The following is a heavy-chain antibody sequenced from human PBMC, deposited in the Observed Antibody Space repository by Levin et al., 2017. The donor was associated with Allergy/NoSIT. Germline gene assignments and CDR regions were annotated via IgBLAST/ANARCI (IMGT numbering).Heavy chain of an antibody. J-gene: IGHJ4*02. Sequence: GESLKISCAASGFTFSSYWMSWVRQAPGKGLEWVANIKQDGSDKYYVDSVKGRFTISRDNPKNSLYLQVNSLRAEDTAVYYCARGVYSSGWYPDYFDYWGQGTLVTVSS. CDR3: ARGVYSSGWYPDYFDY. V-gene: IGHV3-7*04. CDR2: IKQDGSDK. CDR1: GFTFSSYW. D-gene: IGHD6-19*01.